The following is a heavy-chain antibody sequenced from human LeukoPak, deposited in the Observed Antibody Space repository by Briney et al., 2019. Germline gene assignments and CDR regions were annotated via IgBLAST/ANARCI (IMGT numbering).Heavy chain of an antibody. CDR3: ARALTGSDAFDI. J-gene: IGHJ3*02. D-gene: IGHD7-27*01. V-gene: IGHV4-59*01. CDR1: GGSISSYY. CDR2: IYYSGST. Sequence: SETLSLTCTVSGGSISSYYWSWIRQPPGKGLEWIGYIYYSGSTNYNPSLKSRVTISVDTSKNQFSLKLSSVTAADTAVYYCARALTGSDAFDIWGKGQWSPSLQ.